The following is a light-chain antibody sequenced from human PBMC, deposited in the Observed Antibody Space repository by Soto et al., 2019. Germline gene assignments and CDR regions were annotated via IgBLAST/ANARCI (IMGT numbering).Light chain of an antibody. J-gene: IGLJ2*01. V-gene: IGLV4-69*01. CDR1: SGHSSYA. CDR2: LNSDGSH. Sequence: QSVLTQSPSASASLGASVKLTCTLSSGHSSYAIAWHQQQPEKGPRYLMKLNSDGSHSKGDGIPDRFSGSSSGAERYLTIPSLQSEDEADYYCQTWGTDVVFGGGTKVTVL. CDR3: QTWGTDVV.